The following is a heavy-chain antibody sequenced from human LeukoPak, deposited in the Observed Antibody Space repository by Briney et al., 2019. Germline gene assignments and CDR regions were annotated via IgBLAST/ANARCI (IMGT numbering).Heavy chain of an antibody. Sequence: ASVKVSCKASGYTFTSYYMHWVRQAPGQGLEWMGIINPSGGSTSYAQKFQGRVTMTRDMSTSTVYMELSSLRSEDTAVYYCARGSRVTIAARPDVYWGQGTLVTVSS. CDR2: INPSGGST. J-gene: IGHJ4*02. D-gene: IGHD6-6*01. CDR1: GYTFTSYY. V-gene: IGHV1-46*01. CDR3: ARGSRVTIAARPDVY.